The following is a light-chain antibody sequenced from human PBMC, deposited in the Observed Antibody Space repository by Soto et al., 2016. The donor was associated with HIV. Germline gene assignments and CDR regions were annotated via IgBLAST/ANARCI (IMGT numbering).Light chain of an antibody. CDR1: QGISSY. J-gene: IGKJ3*01. Sequence: AIRMTQSPSSLPASTGDRVTITCRASQGISSYLAWYQQKPGKAPKLLIYAASTLQSGVPSRFSGSGSGTDFTLTISSLQPDDFATYYCQQYNSYWFTFGPGTKVDIK. CDR2: AAS. V-gene: IGKV1-8*01. CDR3: QQYNSYWFT.